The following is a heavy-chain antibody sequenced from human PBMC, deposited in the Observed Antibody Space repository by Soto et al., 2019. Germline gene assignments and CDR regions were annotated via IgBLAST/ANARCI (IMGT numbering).Heavy chain of an antibody. CDR1: GFTFSSYA. V-gene: IGHV3-23*01. Sequence: EVQLLESGGGLVQPGGSLRLSCAASGFTFSSYAMNWVRQAPGKGLEWVSVISGSGDSTYYADSVKGRFTISRDNSKNTLYLQVNSLRAEDTAVYYCARRASWSYFDYWGQGTLVTVSS. D-gene: IGHD3-3*01. J-gene: IGHJ4*02. CDR2: ISGSGDST. CDR3: ARRASWSYFDY.